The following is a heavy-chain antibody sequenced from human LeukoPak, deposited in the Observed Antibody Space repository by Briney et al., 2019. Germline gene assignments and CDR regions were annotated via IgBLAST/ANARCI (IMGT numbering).Heavy chain of an antibody. CDR2: IRGKGYNGTR. D-gene: IGHD4-17*01. J-gene: IGHJ4*02. Sequence: PGGSLRLSCTASGFTFGDYAMNWFRQAPGKGLEWVGLIRGKGYNGTREYAASVKGRFTISRDDSKGIAYLQMNSLKTEDTAVYYCSTATVSTNWGQGTLVTVSS. V-gene: IGHV3-49*03. CDR1: GFTFGDYA. CDR3: STATVSTN.